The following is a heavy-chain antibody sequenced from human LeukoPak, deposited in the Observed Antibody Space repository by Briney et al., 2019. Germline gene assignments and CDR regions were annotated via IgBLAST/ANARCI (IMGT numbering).Heavy chain of an antibody. CDR1: GYTFTSYD. CDR3: ARVIIAVAANWFDP. D-gene: IGHD6-19*01. J-gene: IGHJ5*02. V-gene: IGHV1-8*01. Sequence: ASVKVSCKASGYTFTSYDINWVRQATGQGPEWMGWMNPNSGNTGYAQKFQGRVTMTRNTSISTAYMELSSLRSEDTAVYYCARVIIAVAANWFDPWGQGTLVTVSS. CDR2: MNPNSGNT.